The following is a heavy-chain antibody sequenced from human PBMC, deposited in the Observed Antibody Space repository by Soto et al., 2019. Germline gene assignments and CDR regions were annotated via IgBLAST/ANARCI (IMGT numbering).Heavy chain of an antibody. V-gene: IGHV3-13*04. CDR2: IGTAGDT. D-gene: IGHD3-9*01. Sequence: GGSLRLSCAASGFTFSGYALHWVRQAPGKGLEWVSAIGTAGDTYYPGSVKGRFTISRENAKNSLYLQMNSLRAGDTAAYYCARRGYDILTGYYHGMDVWGQGTTVTVSS. CDR3: ARRGYDILTGYYHGMDV. J-gene: IGHJ6*02. CDR1: GFTFSGYA.